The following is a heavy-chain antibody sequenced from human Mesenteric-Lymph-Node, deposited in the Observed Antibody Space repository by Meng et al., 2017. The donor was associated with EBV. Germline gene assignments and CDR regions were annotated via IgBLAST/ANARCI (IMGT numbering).Heavy chain of an antibody. CDR3: ARDDSSGYYQFDY. J-gene: IGHJ4*02. CDR1: GGSISSSSYY. V-gene: IGHV4-39*07. D-gene: IGHD3-22*01. CDR2: IYYSGST. Sequence: QLQLQESGPGLVKPSEXLSLTCTVSGGSISSSSYYWGWIRQHPGKGLEWIGSIYYSGSTYYNPSLKSRVTISVDTSKNQFSLKLSSVTAADTAVYYCARDDSSGYYQFDYWGQGTLVTVSS.